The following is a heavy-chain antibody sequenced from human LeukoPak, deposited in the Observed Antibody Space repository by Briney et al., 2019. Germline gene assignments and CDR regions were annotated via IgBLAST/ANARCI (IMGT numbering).Heavy chain of an antibody. D-gene: IGHD6-19*01. CDR3: ARAPGSSSGWRTNWFDP. CDR2: IYTSGST. V-gene: IGHV4-61*02. Sequence: SETLSLTCAVSGGSISSGSYYWSWIRQPAGKGLEWIGRIYTSGSTSYSPSLKSRVTISIDTYRNHFSLKLSSVTAADTAVYYCARAPGSSSGWRTNWFDPWGQGTLVTVSS. CDR1: GGSISSGSYY. J-gene: IGHJ5*02.